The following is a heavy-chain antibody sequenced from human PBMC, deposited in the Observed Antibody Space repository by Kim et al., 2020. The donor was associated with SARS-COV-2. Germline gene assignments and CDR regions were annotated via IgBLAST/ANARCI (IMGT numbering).Heavy chain of an antibody. D-gene: IGHD6-13*01. CDR1: GFTVSSNY. CDR3: ARVSYSSSWYRDRGNWFDP. V-gene: IGHV3-53*01. Sequence: GGSLRLSCAASGFTVSSNYMSWVRQAPGKGLEWVSVIYSGGSTYYADSVKGRFTISRDNSKNTLYLQMNSLRAEDTAVYYCARVSYSSSWYRDRGNWFDPWGQGTLVTVSS. CDR2: IYSGGST. J-gene: IGHJ5*02.